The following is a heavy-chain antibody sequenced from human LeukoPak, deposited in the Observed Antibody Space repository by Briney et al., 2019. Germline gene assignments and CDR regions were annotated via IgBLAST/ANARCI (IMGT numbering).Heavy chain of an antibody. V-gene: IGHV3-48*04. J-gene: IGHJ3*02. CDR3: ARDDGGPDAFDI. D-gene: IGHD3-16*01. CDR1: GFTFSSYS. Sequence: GSLRLSCAASGFTFSSYSMNWVRRAPGKGLEWVSYISSSSSAIYYADSVKGRFTISRDNAKNSLYLQMNSLRAEDTAVYYCARDDGGPDAFDIWGQGTMVTVSS. CDR2: ISSSSSAI.